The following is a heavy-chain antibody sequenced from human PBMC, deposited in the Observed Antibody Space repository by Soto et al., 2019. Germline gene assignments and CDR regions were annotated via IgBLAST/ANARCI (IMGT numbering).Heavy chain of an antibody. D-gene: IGHD5-12*01. Sequence: QVQLVQSGAEVKKPGSSVKVSCKASGGTFSSYAISWVRQAPGQGLEWMGGIIPIFGTANYAQKFQGSVTNTADESTGTAYMELSSLRSEDTAVYYCAREMATINYYYGMDVWGQGTTVTVSS. J-gene: IGHJ6*02. CDR3: AREMATINYYYGMDV. V-gene: IGHV1-69*12. CDR2: IIPIFGTA. CDR1: GGTFSSYA.